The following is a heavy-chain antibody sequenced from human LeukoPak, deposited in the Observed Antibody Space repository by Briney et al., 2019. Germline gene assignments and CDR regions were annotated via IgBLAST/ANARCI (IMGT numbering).Heavy chain of an antibody. CDR1: GGSFSGYY. CDR2: INHSGST. Sequence: PSETLSLTCAVYGGSFSGYYWSWIRQPPGKGLEWIGEINHSGSTNYNPSLKSRVTISVDTSKNQFSLKLSSVTAADTAVYYCARRLQYYYGMDVWGQGTTVTVSS. V-gene: IGHV4-34*01. J-gene: IGHJ6*02. D-gene: IGHD4-11*01. CDR3: ARRLQYYYGMDV.